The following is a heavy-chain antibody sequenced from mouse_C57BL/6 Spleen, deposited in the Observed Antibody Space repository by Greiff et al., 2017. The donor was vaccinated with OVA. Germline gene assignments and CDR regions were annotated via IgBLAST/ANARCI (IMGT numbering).Heavy chain of an antibody. D-gene: IGHD1-1*01. V-gene: IGHV1-74*01. CDR2: IHPSDSDT. J-gene: IGHJ2*01. CDR3: APSVVEGYYFDY. CDR1: GYTFTSYW. Sequence: QVQLQQPGAELVKPGASVKVSCKASGYTFTSYWMHWVKQRPGQGLEWIGRIHPSDSDTNYNQKFKGKATLTVDKSSSTAYMPLSSLTSEDSAVYYCAPSVVEGYYFDYWGQGTTLTVSS.